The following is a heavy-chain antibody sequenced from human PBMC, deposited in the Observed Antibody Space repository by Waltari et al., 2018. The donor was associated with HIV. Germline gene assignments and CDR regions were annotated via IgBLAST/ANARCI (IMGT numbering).Heavy chain of an antibody. Sequence: QVQLVQSGAEVKKPGASVKVSCKASGYTFTSYAMHWVRQAPGQRLEWMGWINAGNGNTKYSQKFQGRVTITRDTSASTAYMELSSLRSEDTAVYYCARSMGPGYSYAKNSGQIDYWGQGTLVTVSS. J-gene: IGHJ4*02. CDR1: GYTFTSYA. V-gene: IGHV1-3*01. D-gene: IGHD5-18*01. CDR2: INAGNGNT. CDR3: ARSMGPGYSYAKNSGQIDY.